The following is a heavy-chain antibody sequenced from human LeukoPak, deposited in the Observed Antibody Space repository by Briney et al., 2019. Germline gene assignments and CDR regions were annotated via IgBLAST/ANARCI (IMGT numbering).Heavy chain of an antibody. J-gene: IGHJ5*02. V-gene: IGHV3-21*01. D-gene: IGHD2-15*01. Sequence: PGRSLRLSCAASGFTFSSYSMNWVRQAPGKGLEWVSSISSSSYIYYADSVKGRFTISRDNAKNSLYLQMNSLRAEDTAVYYCGGYCSGGSCFWGENWFDPWGQGTLVTVSS. CDR3: GGYCSGGSCFWGENWFDP. CDR1: GFTFSSYS. CDR2: ISSSSYI.